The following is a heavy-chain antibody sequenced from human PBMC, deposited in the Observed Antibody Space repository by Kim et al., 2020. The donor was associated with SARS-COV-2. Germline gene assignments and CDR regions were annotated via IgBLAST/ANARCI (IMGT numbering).Heavy chain of an antibody. Sequence: SVKVSCKASGGTFSSYAISWVRQAPGQGLEWMGGIIPIFGTANYAQKFQGRVTITADESTSTAYMELSSLRSEDTAVYYCARDGETLEIKDIVVVPAVDWGQGTLVTVSS. J-gene: IGHJ4*02. CDR3: ARDGETLEIKDIVVVPAVD. V-gene: IGHV1-69*13. CDR1: GGTFSSYA. CDR2: IIPIFGTA. D-gene: IGHD2-2*01.